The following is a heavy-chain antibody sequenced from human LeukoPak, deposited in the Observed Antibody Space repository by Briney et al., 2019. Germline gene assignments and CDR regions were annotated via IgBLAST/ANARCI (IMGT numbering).Heavy chain of an antibody. CDR1: GFTFSSYW. CDR2: IKQDGSEK. CDR3: ARPRRGYYYCAFDI. V-gene: IGHV3-7*01. D-gene: IGHD3-22*01. Sequence: QTGGSLRLSCAASGFTFSSYWMSWVRQAPGKGLEWVANIKQDGSEKYYVDSVKGRFTISRDNAKNSLYLQMNSLRAEDTAVYYCARPRRGYYYCAFDIWGQGTMVTVSS. J-gene: IGHJ3*02.